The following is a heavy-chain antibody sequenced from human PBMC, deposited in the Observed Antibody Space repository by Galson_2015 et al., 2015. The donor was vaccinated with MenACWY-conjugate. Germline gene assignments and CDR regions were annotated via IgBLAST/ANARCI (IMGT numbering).Heavy chain of an antibody. J-gene: IGHJ4*02. Sequence: QSGAEVKKPEESLRISCTGSGYSFSSYWISWVRQMPGKGLEWMGRIDPSDSYTNYSPSFQGHVIISADKSINTAYLQRSSLKASDTAMYYCARHWGAFGEYVDWGQGALVTVSS. CDR2: IDPSDSYT. CDR1: GYSFSSYW. V-gene: IGHV5-10-1*01. D-gene: IGHD3-16*01. CDR3: ARHWGAFGEYVD.